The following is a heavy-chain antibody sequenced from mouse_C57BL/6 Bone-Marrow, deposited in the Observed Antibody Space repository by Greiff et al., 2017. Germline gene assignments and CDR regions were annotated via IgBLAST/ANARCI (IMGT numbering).Heavy chain of an antibody. V-gene: IGHV1-4*01. CDR2: INPSSGYT. CDR3: ATIYYYGKRAMDY. J-gene: IGHJ4*01. D-gene: IGHD1-1*01. CDR1: GYTFTSYT. Sequence: QVQLQQSGAELARPGASVKMSCKASGYTFTSYTMHWVKQRPGQGLEWIGYINPSSGYTKYNQKFKDKATLTADKSSSSAYMQLSSLTSEDSAVYYCATIYYYGKRAMDYWGQGTSGTGSS.